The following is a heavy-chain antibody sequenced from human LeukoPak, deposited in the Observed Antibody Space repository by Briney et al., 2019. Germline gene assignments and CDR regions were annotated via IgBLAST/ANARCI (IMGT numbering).Heavy chain of an antibody. CDR2: VSSDATNT. D-gene: IGHD3/OR15-3a*01. CDR1: GFTFGSYW. Sequence: GGSLRLSCAASGFTFGSYWMHWVRQAPGKGLMWVSGVSSDATNTKYADSVKGRFTISRDNAENTLSLQMSSLRDDDTAVYFCVRFNDFWTGNNPLWGQGTLVSVSS. V-gene: IGHV3-74*03. CDR3: VRFNDFWTGNNPL. J-gene: IGHJ4*02.